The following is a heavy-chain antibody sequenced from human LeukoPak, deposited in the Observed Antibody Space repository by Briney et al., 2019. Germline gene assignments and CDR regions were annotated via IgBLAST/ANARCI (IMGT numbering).Heavy chain of an antibody. CDR1: GGSFSGYY. CDR3: ARWGYCSSTSCFRPNWFDP. Sequence: SETLSLTCAVYGGSFSGYYWSWIRQPPGKGLEGIGEINHSGSTNYNPSLKSRVTISVDTSKNQFSLKLSSVTAADTAVYYCARWGYCSSTSCFRPNWFDPWGQGTLVTVSS. D-gene: IGHD2-2*01. V-gene: IGHV4-34*01. CDR2: INHSGST. J-gene: IGHJ5*02.